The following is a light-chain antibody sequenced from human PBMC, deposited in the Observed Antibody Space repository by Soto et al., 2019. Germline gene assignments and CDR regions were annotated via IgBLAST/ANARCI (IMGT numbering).Light chain of an antibody. V-gene: IGKV3-20*01. CDR3: HQYGSWPPFS. CDR2: GAS. J-gene: IGKJ3*01. CDR1: QSVPSNY. Sequence: TVLTQSPGTLSLSPGERATLSCRTSQSVPSNYLAWYQQKPGQVPRLLISGASTRATGIPDRFSGSGSGTEFTLTTSRLEPEDFAVYISHQYGSWPPFSFGRWTPVDIX.